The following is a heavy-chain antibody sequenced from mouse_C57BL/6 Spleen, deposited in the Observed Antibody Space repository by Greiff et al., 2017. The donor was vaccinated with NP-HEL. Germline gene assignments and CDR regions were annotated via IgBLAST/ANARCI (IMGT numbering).Heavy chain of an antibody. CDR1: GFSLTSYG. V-gene: IGHV2-2*01. Sequence: VQLQQSGPGLVQPSQSLSITCTVSGFSLTSYGVHWVRQSPGKGLEWLGVIWSGGSTDYNAAFISNLSTSMYNSNSQVFFKMNSLHADDTAIYYCARKSYYGYDEAMDYWGQGTSVTVSS. CDR2: IWSGGST. D-gene: IGHD2-2*01. CDR3: ARKSYYGYDEAMDY. J-gene: IGHJ4*01.